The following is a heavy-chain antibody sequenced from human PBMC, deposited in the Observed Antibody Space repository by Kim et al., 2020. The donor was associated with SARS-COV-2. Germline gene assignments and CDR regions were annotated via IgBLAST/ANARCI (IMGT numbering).Heavy chain of an antibody. D-gene: IGHD3-3*01. CDR3: ARGDVPSIFGVVIIGY. J-gene: IGHJ4*02. V-gene: IGHV1-8*01. CDR2: MNPNSGNT. CDR1: GYTFTSYD. Sequence: ASVKVSCKASGYTFTSYDINWVRQATGQGLEWMGWMNPNSGNTGYAQKFQGRVTMTRNTSISTAYMELSSLRSEDTAVYYCARGDVPSIFGVVIIGYWGQGTLVTVSS.